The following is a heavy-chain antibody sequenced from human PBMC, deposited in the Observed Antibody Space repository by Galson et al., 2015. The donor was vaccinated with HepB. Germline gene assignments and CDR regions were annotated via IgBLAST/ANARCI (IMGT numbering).Heavy chain of an antibody. J-gene: IGHJ6*03. D-gene: IGHD3-10*01. CDR3: AASQYYYDTTGNRGYVYYYKDF. CDR2: IIPIFNIA. CDR1: GDTFNFLA. Sequence: SVKVSCKASGDTFNFLAINWVRQAPGQGLEWLGGIIPIFNIANYAQKFQGRVTITADESTSTAYMELSSLTSEDTALYYCAASQYYYDTTGNRGYVYYYKDFWGKGTPVTVSS. V-gene: IGHV1-69*13.